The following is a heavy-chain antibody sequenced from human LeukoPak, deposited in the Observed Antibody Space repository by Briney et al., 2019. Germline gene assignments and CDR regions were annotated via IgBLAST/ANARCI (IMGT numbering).Heavy chain of an antibody. CDR1: GFTFSSYG. Sequence: GGSLRLSCAASGFTFSSYGMSWVRQAPGKGLEWVSAISGSGGSTYYADSVKGRFTISRDNSKNTLYLQMNSLRAEDTAVYYCAKAYGDYVFLSFDYWGQGTLVTVSS. D-gene: IGHD4-17*01. J-gene: IGHJ4*02. CDR3: AKAYGDYVFLSFDY. V-gene: IGHV3-23*01. CDR2: ISGSGGST.